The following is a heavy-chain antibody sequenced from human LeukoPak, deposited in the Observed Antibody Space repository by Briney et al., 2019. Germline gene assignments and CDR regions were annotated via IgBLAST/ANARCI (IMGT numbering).Heavy chain of an antibody. CDR3: ARKGYYGSGTYLDY. V-gene: IGHV3-20*04. CDR2: INWNGDRT. Sequence: GGSLRLSCAASGFTFDDYGMSWVRQVPGKGLEWVSGINWNGDRTGYADSVRGRFTISRDNAKNSLYLQMNSLRAEDTALYYCARKGYYGSGTYLDYWGQGTLVTVSS. J-gene: IGHJ4*02. CDR1: GFTFDDYG. D-gene: IGHD3-10*01.